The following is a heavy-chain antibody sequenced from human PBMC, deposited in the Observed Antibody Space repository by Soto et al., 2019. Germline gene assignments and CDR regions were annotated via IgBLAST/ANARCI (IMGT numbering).Heavy chain of an antibody. Sequence: SETLSLTCTVSGGSISSSSYYWGWIRQPPGKGLEWIGSIYYSGSTYYNPSLKSRVTISVDTSKNQFSLKLSSVTAADTAVYYCASGDYYDSSGYYSTPSWFDPWGQGTLVTVSS. CDR2: IYYSGST. D-gene: IGHD3-22*01. CDR1: GGSISSSSYY. CDR3: ASGDYYDSSGYYSTPSWFDP. V-gene: IGHV4-39*01. J-gene: IGHJ5*02.